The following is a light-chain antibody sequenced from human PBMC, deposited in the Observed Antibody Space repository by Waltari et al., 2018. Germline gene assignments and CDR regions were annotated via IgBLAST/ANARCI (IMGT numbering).Light chain of an antibody. J-gene: IGKJ1*01. CDR3: MQALQTPRT. Sequence: DIVMTQTPLSLPVTPGEPASISCRSSQSLLHSNGNTYLYWYLQKPGQPPRLLIYRVSNRFSGVPDRFSGSRSGTDFTLKISRVEAEDVGVYYCMQALQTPRTFGQGTKVEIK. CDR1: QSLLHSNGNTY. V-gene: IGKV2-29*02. CDR2: RVS.